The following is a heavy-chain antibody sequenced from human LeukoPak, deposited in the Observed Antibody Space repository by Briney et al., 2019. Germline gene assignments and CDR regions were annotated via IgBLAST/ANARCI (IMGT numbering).Heavy chain of an antibody. D-gene: IGHD3-22*01. CDR2: INSGGSGT. Sequence: GGSLRLSCAASGFAFSSNWMHWVRQTPGKGLVWVSRINSGGSGTSYAASVEGRFTISRDNVKNTLYLQMDSLRAEDTAVYYCARGRSTDSYVSRLHWGQGTLVTVAS. CDR1: GFAFSSNW. CDR3: ARGRSTDSYVSRLH. J-gene: IGHJ4*02. V-gene: IGHV3-74*01.